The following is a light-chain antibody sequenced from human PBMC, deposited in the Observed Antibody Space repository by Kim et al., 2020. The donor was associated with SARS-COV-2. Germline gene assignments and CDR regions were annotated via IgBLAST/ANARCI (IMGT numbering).Light chain of an antibody. CDR3: QQYGSSPET. CDR2: GAF. V-gene: IGKV3-20*01. Sequence: SPGESATLSCRASQSVNSNNLAWDQRKPGQATRLLIYGAFSRATGIPDRFSGSGSGTDFTLTINRLEPEDFAVYDCQQYGSSPETFGGGTKVDIK. J-gene: IGKJ4*01. CDR1: QSVNSNN.